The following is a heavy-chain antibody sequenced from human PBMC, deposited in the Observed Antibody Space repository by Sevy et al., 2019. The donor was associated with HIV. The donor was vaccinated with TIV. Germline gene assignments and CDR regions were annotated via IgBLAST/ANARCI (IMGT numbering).Heavy chain of an antibody. J-gene: IGHJ6*02. CDR2: IYSGGST. D-gene: IGHD2-2*01. Sequence: GGSLRLSCAASGFTVSSNYMSWVRQAPGKGLEWDSVIYSGGSTYYADSVKGRFTISRDNSKNTLYLQMNSLRVEDTAVYYCATGGYCSRTSCSYYYGMDVWGQGTTVTVSS. CDR3: ATGGYCSRTSCSYYYGMDV. CDR1: GFTVSSNY. V-gene: IGHV3-53*01.